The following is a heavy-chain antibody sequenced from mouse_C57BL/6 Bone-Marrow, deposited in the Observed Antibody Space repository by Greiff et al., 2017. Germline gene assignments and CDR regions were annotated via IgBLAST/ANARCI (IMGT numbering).Heavy chain of an antibody. CDR1: GFSFNTYA. D-gene: IGHD1-1*02. CDR2: IRSKSNNYAT. J-gene: IGHJ3*01. V-gene: IGHV10-1*01. Sequence: EVQVVESGGGLVQPKGSLKLSCAASGFSFNTYAMNWVRQAPGKGLEWVARIRSKSNNYATYYADSVKDRFTISRDDSESMLYLQMNNLKTEDTAMYYCVRQMGLWAAWFAYWGQGTLVTVSA. CDR3: VRQMGLWAAWFAY.